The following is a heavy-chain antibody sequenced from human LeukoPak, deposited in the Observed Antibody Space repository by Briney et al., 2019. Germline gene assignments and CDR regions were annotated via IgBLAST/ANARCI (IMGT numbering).Heavy chain of an antibody. J-gene: IGHJ4*02. CDR3: AKDLFLARDTAMVTPNFDY. CDR1: GFTFSSYA. Sequence: GGSLRLSCAASGFTFSSYAMSWVRQAPGKGLEWVSAISGSGGSTYYADSVKGRFTISRDNSKNTLYLQMNSLRAEDTAVYYCAKDLFLARDTAMVTPNFDYWGQGTLVTVSS. V-gene: IGHV3-23*01. D-gene: IGHD5-18*01. CDR2: ISGSGGST.